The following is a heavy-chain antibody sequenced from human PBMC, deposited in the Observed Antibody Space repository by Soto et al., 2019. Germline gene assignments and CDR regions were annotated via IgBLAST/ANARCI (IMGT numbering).Heavy chain of an antibody. V-gene: IGHV3-15*07. CDR1: GFTFSNAW. D-gene: IGHD6-19*01. Sequence: GGSLRLSCAASGFTFSNAWMNWVRQAPGKGLEWVGRIKSKTDGGTTDYAAPVKGRFTISRDDSKNTLYLQMNSLKTVDKAVYYCTLYEEVRYSSGWLNFDYWGQGTLVTVSS. J-gene: IGHJ4*02. CDR2: IKSKTDGGTT. CDR3: TLYEEVRYSSGWLNFDY.